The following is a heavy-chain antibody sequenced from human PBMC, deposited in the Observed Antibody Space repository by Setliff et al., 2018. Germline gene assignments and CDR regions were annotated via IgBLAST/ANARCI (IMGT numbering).Heavy chain of an antibody. V-gene: IGHV4-31*03. J-gene: IGHJ5*02. CDR3: AGNNAHLEWLFAWFDP. Sequence: PSETLSLTCTVSGGSISGGGYYWSWIRQHPRKGLELIGYIYYSGSTYYNPSLKSRVTISVDTSKNQFSLKLSSVTAADTAVYYCAGNNAHLEWLFAWFDPWGQGTLVTVSS. CDR1: GGSISGGGYY. D-gene: IGHD3-3*01. CDR2: IYYSGST.